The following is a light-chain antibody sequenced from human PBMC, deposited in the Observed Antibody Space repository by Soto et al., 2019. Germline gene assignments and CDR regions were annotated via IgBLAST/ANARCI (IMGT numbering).Light chain of an antibody. J-gene: IGKJ2*01. V-gene: IGKV1-5*03. CDR1: QIISHW. Sequence: IPMTQSPSTLSASVGDRVTITCRATQIISHWLAWYKQKPGKAPKLLISKASTLASGVSSRFSGGISGTDLTLTITGLLPDDFATNYGQQYSVYPRTFGQGTKLEI. CDR3: QQYSVYPRT. CDR2: KAS.